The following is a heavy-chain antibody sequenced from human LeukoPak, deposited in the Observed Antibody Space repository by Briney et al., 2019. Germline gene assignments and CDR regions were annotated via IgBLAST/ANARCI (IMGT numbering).Heavy chain of an antibody. J-gene: IGHJ3*02. Sequence: SETLSLTCAVYGGSFSGYYWSWIRQPPGKGLEWIGEINHSGSTNYNPSLKSRVTISVDTSKNQFSLKLSSVTAADTAVYYCARMATIFGVGRDAFDIWGQGTMVTVSS. V-gene: IGHV4-34*01. CDR3: ARMATIFGVGRDAFDI. D-gene: IGHD3-3*01. CDR2: INHSGST. CDR1: GGSFSGYY.